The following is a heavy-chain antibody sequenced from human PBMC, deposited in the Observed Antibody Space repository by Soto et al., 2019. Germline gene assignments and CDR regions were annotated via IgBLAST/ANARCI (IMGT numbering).Heavy chain of an antibody. CDR3: ARRVRVTMVRGVTLFDY. V-gene: IGHV5-51*01. D-gene: IGHD3-10*01. CDR1: GYIFTSYC. J-gene: IGHJ4*02. CDR2: IYPGDSDT. Sequence: GESLHISCQGSGYIFTSYCIGWVRHTPGKRLEWMGIIYPGDSDTRYSPSFQGQVTISADKSISTAYLQWSSLKASDTAMYYCARRVRVTMVRGVTLFDYWGQGTLVTVSS.